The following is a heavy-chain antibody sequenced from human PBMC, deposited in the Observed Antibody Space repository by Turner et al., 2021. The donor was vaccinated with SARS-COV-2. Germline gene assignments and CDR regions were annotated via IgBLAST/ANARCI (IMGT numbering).Heavy chain of an antibody. Sequence: QLQLQESGPGLVKPSKTLSLTCPVSGGSISSSSYYWGWIRQPPGKGLEWIGSIYYSGITYYNPSLKSRVTISVDTSKNQFSLKLSSVTAADTAVYYCARLMDTAMDYYGMDVWGQETTVTVSS. CDR1: GGSISSSSYY. D-gene: IGHD5-18*01. J-gene: IGHJ6*02. CDR3: ARLMDTAMDYYGMDV. V-gene: IGHV4-39*01. CDR2: IYYSGIT.